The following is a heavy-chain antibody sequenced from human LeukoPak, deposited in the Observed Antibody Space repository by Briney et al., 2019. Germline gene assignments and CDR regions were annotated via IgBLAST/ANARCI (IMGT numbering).Heavy chain of an antibody. CDR2: IDTSGSYI. CDR3: ARGRSITLLRGVAMSDGFDV. CDR1: GFTFSNYG. J-gene: IGHJ3*01. D-gene: IGHD3-10*01. Sequence: PGGSLRLSCTASGFTFSNYGLNWVRQAPGKGLEWVSFIDTSGSYIYYGDSVKGRVTISRDNAKNSLHLQMNGLRAEDTAVYYCARGRSITLLRGVAMSDGFDVWGQGAMVTVSS. V-gene: IGHV3-21*01.